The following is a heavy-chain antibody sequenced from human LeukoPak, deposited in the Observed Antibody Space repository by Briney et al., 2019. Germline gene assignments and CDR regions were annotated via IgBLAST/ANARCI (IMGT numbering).Heavy chain of an antibody. Sequence: SQTLSLTCAISGDSVSSNSAAWNWIRQSPSRGLEWLVRTYFRSKWYTDYAVSVKSRMSINPDTSKNQFSLQLNSVTPEDTAVYYCARETDYPYYYGMDVWGKGTTVTVSS. J-gene: IGHJ6*04. D-gene: IGHD3-16*01. CDR2: TYFRSKWYT. CDR1: GDSVSSNSAA. V-gene: IGHV6-1*01. CDR3: ARETDYPYYYGMDV.